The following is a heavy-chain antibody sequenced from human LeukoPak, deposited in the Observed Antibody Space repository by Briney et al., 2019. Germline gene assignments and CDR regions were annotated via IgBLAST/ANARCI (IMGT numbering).Heavy chain of an antibody. D-gene: IGHD6-13*01. CDR3: VRQYGSRGVWFDP. CDR1: GGSISSTDYY. J-gene: IGHJ5*02. Sequence: KHSETLSLTCTVSGGSISSTDYYWGWIRQPPGKGLEWIGSIYYSGITYYNPSLKSRVTISVDTSKNQFSLKLSSVTPADTAVYYCVRQYGSRGVWFDPWGQGTLVTVSS. V-gene: IGHV4-39*01. CDR2: IYYSGIT.